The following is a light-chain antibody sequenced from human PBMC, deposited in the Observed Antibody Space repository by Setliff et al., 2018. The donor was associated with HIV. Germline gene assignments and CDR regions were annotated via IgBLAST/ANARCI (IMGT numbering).Light chain of an antibody. CDR3: QVWDSSSDHPYV. CDR2: YDS. Sequence: SYELTQPPSVSVAPGKTARITCGGNNIGSKSVHWYQQKPGQAPVLVISYDSDRPSRIPERFSGSNSGNTATLTISRVEAGDEADYYCQVWDSSSDHPYVFGTGTKVTVL. J-gene: IGLJ1*01. V-gene: IGLV3-21*04. CDR1: NIGSKS.